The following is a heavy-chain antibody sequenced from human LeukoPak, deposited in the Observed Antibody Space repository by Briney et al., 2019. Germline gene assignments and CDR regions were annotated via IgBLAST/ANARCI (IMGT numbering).Heavy chain of an antibody. CDR1: GFTFSIYS. D-gene: IGHD3-22*01. CDR3: AKDPLLEYYYDSSGYYYIDY. CDR2: IRSSSSAM. V-gene: IGHV3-48*04. J-gene: IGHJ4*02. Sequence: GGSLRLSCAASGFTFSIYSMIWVRQAPGKGLEWISYIRSSSSAMYYADSVKGQFTISRDNAKNLLYLEMNSLRVEDTAVYYCAKDPLLEYYYDSSGYYYIDYWGQGTLVTVSS.